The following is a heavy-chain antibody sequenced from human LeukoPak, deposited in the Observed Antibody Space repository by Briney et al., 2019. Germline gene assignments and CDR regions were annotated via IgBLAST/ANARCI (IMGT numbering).Heavy chain of an antibody. CDR3: AKGDIVVVPAAPFDY. CDR1: GFTFSDYY. V-gene: IGHV3-11*01. Sequence: GGSLRLSCAASGFTFSDYYMSWIRQAPGKGLQWVSYISSSGSTIYYADSVKGRFTISRDNAKNSLYLQMNNLRAEDTAVYYCAKGDIVVVPAAPFDYWGQGTLVTVSS. J-gene: IGHJ4*02. D-gene: IGHD2-2*01. CDR2: ISSSGSTI.